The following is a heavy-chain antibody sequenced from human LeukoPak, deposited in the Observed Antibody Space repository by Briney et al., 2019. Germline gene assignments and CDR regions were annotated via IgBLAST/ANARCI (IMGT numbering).Heavy chain of an antibody. J-gene: IGHJ4*02. V-gene: IGHV3-20*04. Sequence: GGSLRLSCAASGFTFDDYGMSWVRQAPGKGLEWVSGINWNGGSTGYADSVKGRFTISRDNAKNSLYLQMNSLRAEDTALYYCARWGYYCDSSGYYHGIDYWGQGTLVTVSS. CDR1: GFTFDDYG. CDR3: ARWGYYCDSSGYYHGIDY. D-gene: IGHD3-22*01. CDR2: INWNGGST.